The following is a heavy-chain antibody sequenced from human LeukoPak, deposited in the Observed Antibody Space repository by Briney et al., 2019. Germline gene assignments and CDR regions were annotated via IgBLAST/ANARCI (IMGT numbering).Heavy chain of an antibody. V-gene: IGHV3-30-3*01. CDR1: GFTFSSYA. Sequence: QPGGSLRLSCAASGFTFSSYAMHWVRQAPGKGLEWVAVISYDGSNKYYADSVKGRFTISRDNSKNTLYLQMNSLRAEDMAVYYCARDANGGPTDYWGQGTLVTVSS. D-gene: IGHD2-8*01. J-gene: IGHJ4*02. CDR3: ARDANGGPTDY. CDR2: ISYDGSNK.